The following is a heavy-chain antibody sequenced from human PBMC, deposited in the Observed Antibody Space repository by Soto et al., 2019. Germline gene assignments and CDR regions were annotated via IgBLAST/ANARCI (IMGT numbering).Heavy chain of an antibody. V-gene: IGHV3-23*01. J-gene: IGHJ3*01. Sequence: EGQLLQSGGGLVKPGESLRLSCAASGFTFSSSGMSWVRQAPGKGLEWVSSISIRGDYRYYADSVKGRFTISRDNSKNTLYLQMSSLTAEDTALYYCANHGGFDFWGQGTMVAVSS. CDR2: ISIRGDYR. CDR3: ANHGGFDF. CDR1: GFTFSSSG. D-gene: IGHD3-10*01.